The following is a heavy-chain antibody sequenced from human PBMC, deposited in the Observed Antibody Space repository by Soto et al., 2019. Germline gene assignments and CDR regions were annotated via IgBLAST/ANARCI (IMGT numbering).Heavy chain of an antibody. J-gene: IGHJ4*02. Sequence: PSETLSLTCAVSGGSFTSNNWWTWVRQPPGQGLEWIGESYRTGRTNYNRSLKSRVTISLDKSENQSSLKVTSLTAADTAVYYCASRDPGTSVDYWGQGTLVTVSS. CDR1: GGSFTSNNW. CDR3: ASRDPGTSVDY. D-gene: IGHD1-7*01. CDR2: SYRTGRT. V-gene: IGHV4-4*02.